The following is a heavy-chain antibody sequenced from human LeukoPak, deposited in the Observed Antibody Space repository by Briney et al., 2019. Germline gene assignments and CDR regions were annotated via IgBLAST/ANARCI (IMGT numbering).Heavy chain of an antibody. CDR1: GYTFGIYG. V-gene: IGHV1-18*01. J-gene: IGHJ6*03. Sequence: ASVKVSCKASGYTFGIYGIAWVRQAPGQGLEWMGWIATYNGKTDYAQNLQGRVTMTTDLSTGTAYMELRSLRSDDTAVHYCARVYNSYYYYMDVWGKGTPVTVSS. CDR2: IATYNGKT. CDR3: ARVYNSYYYYMDV. D-gene: IGHD1-14*01.